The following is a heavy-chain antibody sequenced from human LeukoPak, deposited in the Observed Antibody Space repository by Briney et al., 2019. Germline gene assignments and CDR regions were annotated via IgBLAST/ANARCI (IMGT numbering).Heavy chain of an antibody. CDR3: ARGEWELPYYFDY. CDR2: ISSSSSYI. V-gene: IGHV3-21*01. J-gene: IGHJ4*02. D-gene: IGHD1-26*01. Sequence: GGSLRLSCAASGFTFSSYGMHWVRQAPGKGLEWVSSISSSSSYIYYADSVKGRFTISRDNAKNSLYLQMNSLRAEDTAVYYCARGEWELPYYFDYWGQGTLVTVSS. CDR1: GFTFSSYG.